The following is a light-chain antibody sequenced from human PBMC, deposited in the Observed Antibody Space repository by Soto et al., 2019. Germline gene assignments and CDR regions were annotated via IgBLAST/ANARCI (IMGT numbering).Light chain of an antibody. J-gene: IGLJ2*01. V-gene: IGLV1-40*01. CDR2: GNS. Sequence: QPVLTQPPSVSGAPGQRVTISCTGSSSNIGAGYDVHWYQQLPGTAPKLLIYGNSNRPSGVPDRCSGSKAGTSASLAITGLQAEDEADYYGQSYDSSLSGYVVFGGGTKLTVL. CDR1: SSNIGAGYD. CDR3: QSYDSSLSGYVV.